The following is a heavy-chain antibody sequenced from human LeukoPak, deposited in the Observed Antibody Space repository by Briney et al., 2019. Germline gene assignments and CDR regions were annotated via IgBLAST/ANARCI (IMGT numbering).Heavy chain of an antibody. Sequence: GGSLRLSCVVSGFTFSSYHMNWVRQAPGKGLEWVSPISTSSSSSYIYYADSVTGRFTISRDNAKNSLYLQMNSLRAEDTAVYYCARRATTERGHSYGLDYWGQGTLVTVSS. CDR1: GFTFSSYH. CDR3: ARRATTERGHSYGLDY. D-gene: IGHD5-18*01. CDR2: ISTSSSSSYI. J-gene: IGHJ4*02. V-gene: IGHV3-21*01.